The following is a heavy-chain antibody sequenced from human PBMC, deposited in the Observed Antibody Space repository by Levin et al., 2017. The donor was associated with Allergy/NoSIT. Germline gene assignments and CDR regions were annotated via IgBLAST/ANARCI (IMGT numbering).Heavy chain of an antibody. Sequence: GGSLRLSCAASGFTFSSYGMNWVRQAPGKGLEWVAFISDDGSNNYFVELVKGRFPISRDNSTNTLYLQMNSLRPDDTAVYYCANQAIFAFSSNYTMDVWGQGTTVTVSS. CDR2: ISDDGSNN. CDR3: ANQAIFAFSSNYTMDV. CDR1: GFTFSSYG. V-gene: IGHV3-30*18. D-gene: IGHD3-3*01. J-gene: IGHJ6*02.